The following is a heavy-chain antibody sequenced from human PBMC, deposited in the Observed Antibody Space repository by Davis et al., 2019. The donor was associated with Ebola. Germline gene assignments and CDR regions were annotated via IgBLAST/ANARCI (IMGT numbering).Heavy chain of an antibody. D-gene: IGHD3-3*01. Sequence: GESLKISCAASGFTFSSYAMHCVRQAPGKGLEWVAVISYDGSNKYYADSVKGRFTISRDNSKNTLYLQMNSLKTEDTAVYYCTTDFSFGYYDFWSGSRTGSPFDPWGQGTLVTVSS. J-gene: IGHJ5*02. V-gene: IGHV3-30*04. CDR2: ISYDGSNK. CDR1: GFTFSSYA. CDR3: TTDFSFGYYDFWSGSRTGSPFDP.